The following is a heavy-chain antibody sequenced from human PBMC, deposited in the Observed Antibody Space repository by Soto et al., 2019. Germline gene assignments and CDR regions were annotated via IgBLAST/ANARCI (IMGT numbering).Heavy chain of an antibody. Sequence: QVQLVESGGGVVQPGRSLRLSCAASGFTFSSYGMHWVRQAPGKGLEWVAVIWYDGSNKYYADSVKGRVTISRDNSKNTLYLQMNSLRAEDTAVYYCARASRQLVYFDYWGQGTLVTVSS. V-gene: IGHV3-33*01. CDR2: IWYDGSNK. D-gene: IGHD6-13*01. CDR3: ARASRQLVYFDY. J-gene: IGHJ4*02. CDR1: GFTFSSYG.